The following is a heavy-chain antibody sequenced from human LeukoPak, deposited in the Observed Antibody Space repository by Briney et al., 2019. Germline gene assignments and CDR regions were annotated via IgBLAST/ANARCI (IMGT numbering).Heavy chain of an antibody. Sequence: GGSLRLSCAASGFTFSSYAMSWVRQAPVKGLEWVSGISGSGGNTYYADSVKGRFTISRDNSKNTLYLQMNSLRAEDTAVCYCAKTLRYCSSTSCVRGGMDVWGKGTTVTVSS. V-gene: IGHV3-23*01. CDR2: ISGSGGNT. D-gene: IGHD2-2*01. CDR3: AKTLRYCSSTSCVRGGMDV. J-gene: IGHJ6*04. CDR1: GFTFSSYA.